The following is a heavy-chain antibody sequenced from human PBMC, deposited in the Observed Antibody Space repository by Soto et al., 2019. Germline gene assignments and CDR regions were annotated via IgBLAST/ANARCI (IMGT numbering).Heavy chain of an antibody. CDR3: AKEAGSSWYHALDY. Sequence: PGGSLRLSCAASGFTFSSYGMHWVRQAPGKGLEWVAVISYDGSNKYYADSVKGRFTISRDNSKNTLYLQMNSLRAEDTAVYYCAKEAGSSWYHALDYWGQGTLVTVSS. V-gene: IGHV3-30*18. J-gene: IGHJ4*02. CDR2: ISYDGSNK. CDR1: GFTFSSYG. D-gene: IGHD6-13*01.